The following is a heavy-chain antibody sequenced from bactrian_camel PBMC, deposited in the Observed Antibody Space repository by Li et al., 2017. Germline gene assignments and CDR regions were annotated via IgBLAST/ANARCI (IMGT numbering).Heavy chain of an antibody. Sequence: DVQLVESGGGSVPAGGSLTLSCEISTYPYRLRACVGWFRQAPGKGLEWVSGINSGGDRTYYGDSVKGRFTISRDNAKNTLYLQMNNLKPEDTAMYYCGTNKYCRGSACCNSDFSHWGQGTQVTVS. V-gene: IGHV3S40*01. CDR1: TYPYRLRAC. J-gene: IGHJ4*01. CDR2: INSGGDRT. D-gene: IGHD2*01. CDR3: GTNKYCRGSACCNSDFSH.